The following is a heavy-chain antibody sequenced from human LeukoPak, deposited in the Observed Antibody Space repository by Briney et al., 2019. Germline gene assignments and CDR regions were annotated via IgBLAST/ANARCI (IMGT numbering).Heavy chain of an antibody. CDR3: ARGNDILTRSGRIFDY. V-gene: IGHV4-30-2*01. CDR1: GGSLCSRGYS. D-gene: IGHD3-9*01. Sequence: SQTLSLTCAVSGGSLCSRGYSWTWIRQPPGEGLEGIGYMFQSGGTYYNPSLKSRVTISVDRSKNQFSLKMSSVTAADPAVYYCARGNDILTRSGRIFDYWGQGTLATVSS. J-gene: IGHJ4*02. CDR2: MFQSGGT.